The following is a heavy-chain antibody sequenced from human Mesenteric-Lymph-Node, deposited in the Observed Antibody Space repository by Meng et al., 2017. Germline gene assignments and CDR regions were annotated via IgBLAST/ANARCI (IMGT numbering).Heavy chain of an antibody. CDR3: ASAPKDIVVVVAATPHY. V-gene: IGHV4-34*01. J-gene: IGHJ4*02. D-gene: IGHD2-15*01. CDR1: GRAFSGYY. CDR2: SNHGGST. Sequence: AAGLLHLSGPLSLTCAVVGRAFSGYYCGGLRQPPGKGLEWIGESNHGGSTNYNPSLKSRVTISVVTSKNQYSLKLSSVTAADTAVYYCASAPKDIVVVVAATPHYWGQGTLVTVSS.